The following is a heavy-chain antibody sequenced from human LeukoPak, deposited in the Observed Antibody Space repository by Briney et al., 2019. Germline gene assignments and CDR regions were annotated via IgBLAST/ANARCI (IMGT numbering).Heavy chain of an antibody. CDR3: VRLHAGTGNLDN. CDR2: IDYTGDS. Sequence: SETLSLTCTVSGGSISSSGYYWGWIRQPPGKGLEWIETIDYTGDSYYNPPLKSRVTISVDSAKNQFSLKLRSVTAADTAVYYCVRLHAGTGNLDNWGQGALVTVSS. CDR1: GGSISSSGYY. V-gene: IGHV4-39*07. D-gene: IGHD1-1*01. J-gene: IGHJ4*02.